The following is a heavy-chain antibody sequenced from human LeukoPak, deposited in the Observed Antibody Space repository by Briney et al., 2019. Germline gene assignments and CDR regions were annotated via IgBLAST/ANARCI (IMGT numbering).Heavy chain of an antibody. Sequence: SETLSLTCTVSGGSISSSSYYWGWIRQPPGTGLEWIGSIHYSGSTYYNPSLKSRVTISVDTSKNQFSLKLSSVTAADTAVYYCARARVRDYGDHEAFDIWGQGTMVTVSS. J-gene: IGHJ3*02. CDR3: ARARVRDYGDHEAFDI. V-gene: IGHV4-39*07. CDR1: GGSISSSSYY. CDR2: IHYSGST. D-gene: IGHD4-17*01.